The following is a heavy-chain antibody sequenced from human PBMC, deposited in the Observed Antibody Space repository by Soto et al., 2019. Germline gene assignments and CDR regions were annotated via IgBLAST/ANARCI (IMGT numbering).Heavy chain of an antibody. CDR3: ARVGGSYYDFWSGYYRDRVYYYYGMDV. V-gene: IGHV4-38-2*01. Sequence: SETLSLTCAVSGYSISSGYYWGWIRQPPGKGLEWIGGIYHSGSTYYNPSLKSRVTISVDTSKNQFSLKLSSVTAADTAVYYCARVGGSYYDFWSGYYRDRVYYYYGMDVWGQGTTVTVSS. CDR2: IYHSGST. D-gene: IGHD3-3*01. J-gene: IGHJ6*02. CDR1: GYSISSGYY.